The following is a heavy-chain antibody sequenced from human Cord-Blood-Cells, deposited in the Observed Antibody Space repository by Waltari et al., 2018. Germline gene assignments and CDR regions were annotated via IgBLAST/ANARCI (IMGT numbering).Heavy chain of an antibody. V-gene: IGHV3-30-3*01. CDR3: ARGQYFDY. CDR2: ISYDGSNK. J-gene: IGHJ4*02. CDR1: GFTFSSYA. Sequence: QVQLVESGGGVVQPGRSLRLSCAASGFTFSSYARHWVRQAPGKGLEWVAVISYDGSNKYYADSVKGRFTISRDNSKNTLYLQMNSLRAEDTAVYYCARGQYFDYWGQGTLVTVSS.